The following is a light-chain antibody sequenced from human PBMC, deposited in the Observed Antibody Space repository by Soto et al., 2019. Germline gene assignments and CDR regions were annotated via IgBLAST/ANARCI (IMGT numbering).Light chain of an antibody. V-gene: IGLV2-14*01. CDR3: NSYTTSGTHVV. Sequence: QSALTQPASVSGSPGQSITISCTGTSSDVGGYNYVSWYQQHPGKAPKLMIYDVSNRPSGVSNRFSGSKSGNTASLTISGLQAEDEADYYCNSYTTSGTHVVFGGGTKLTVL. CDR1: SSDVGGYNY. J-gene: IGLJ2*01. CDR2: DVS.